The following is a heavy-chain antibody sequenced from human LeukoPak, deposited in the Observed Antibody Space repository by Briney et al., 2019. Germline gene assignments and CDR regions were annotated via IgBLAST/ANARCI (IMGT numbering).Heavy chain of an antibody. J-gene: IGHJ6*02. CDR3: AREVVVLPDHYYYGLDV. D-gene: IGHD2-15*01. V-gene: IGHV3-11*01. CDR1: GFTFSDYY. CDR2: ISSSGDSL. Sequence: GGSLRLSCAASGFTFSDYYMTWIRQAPGKGLEWISFISSSGDSLYYADSVEGRFTISRDNAKDSVYLQMTSLRAEDTAIYYCAREVVVLPDHYYYGLDVWGQGTTVTVPS.